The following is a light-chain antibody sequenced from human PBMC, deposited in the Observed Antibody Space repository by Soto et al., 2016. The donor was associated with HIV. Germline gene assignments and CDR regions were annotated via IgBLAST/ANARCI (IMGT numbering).Light chain of an antibody. Sequence: SYELTQPPSVSVAPGKTARITCGGNNIGTRSVHWYQQKAGQAPVLVVYDDSDRPSGIPERFSGSNSGNTVTLTISRVEAGDEADYYCQVWDSSSAHPVFGGGTKLTVL. CDR3: QVWDSSSAHPV. CDR2: DDS. V-gene: IGLV3-21*03. CDR1: NIGTRS. J-gene: IGLJ2*01.